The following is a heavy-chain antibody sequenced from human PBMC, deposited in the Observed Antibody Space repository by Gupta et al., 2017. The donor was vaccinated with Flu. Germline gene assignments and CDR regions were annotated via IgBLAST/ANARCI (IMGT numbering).Heavy chain of an antibody. V-gene: IGHV3-23*01. D-gene: IGHD3-22*01. CDR2: FSGSGSST. CDR1: GFTFSSYA. J-gene: IGHJ4*02. CDR3: VKDLGRFAPSSGYYDY. Sequence: ELQLLDSGGALLQPGGSLRLSCPASGFTFSSYAMGWVRQAPGKGLEWVAGFSGSGSSTYYADSVKGRFTISRDNSKNTLYLQMKSLRAEDTAVYYCVKDLGRFAPSSGYYDYWGQGTLVTVSS.